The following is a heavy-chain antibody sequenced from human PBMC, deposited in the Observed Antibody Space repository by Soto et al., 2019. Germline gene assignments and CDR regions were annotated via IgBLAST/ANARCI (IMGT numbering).Heavy chain of an antibody. J-gene: IGHJ5*02. V-gene: IGHV4-39*01. CDR1: VASFSVHSYY. Sequence: SEYLSLTCTVSVASFSVHSYYWTWIRLPPGKGLEWIGSSYYSGTTYFNPSLKSRATISVDTSKNQFSLRLTSVTAAQTAISYCTRRDNWNDTYFDPWGPGALATESS. CDR2: SYYSGTT. CDR3: TRRDNWNDTYFDP. D-gene: IGHD1-20*01.